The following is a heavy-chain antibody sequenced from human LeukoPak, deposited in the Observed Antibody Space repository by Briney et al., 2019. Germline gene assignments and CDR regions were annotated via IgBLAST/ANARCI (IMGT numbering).Heavy chain of an antibody. CDR2: INPSGGST. CDR1: GYTFTSYY. J-gene: IGHJ6*03. CDR3: AREPRYYYGSGSHSRYYYMDV. Sequence: AASVKVSCKASGYTFTSYYMHWVRQAPGQGLEWMGIINPSGGSTNNAQKFQGRVTVTRDTSTSTVYVELSSLRFEDTAVYYCAREPRYYYGSGSHSRYYYMDVWGKGTTVTVSS. V-gene: IGHV1-46*01. D-gene: IGHD3-10*01.